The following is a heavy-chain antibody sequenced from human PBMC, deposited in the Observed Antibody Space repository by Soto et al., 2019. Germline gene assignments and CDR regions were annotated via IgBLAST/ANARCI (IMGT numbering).Heavy chain of an antibody. J-gene: IGHJ4*02. CDR3: AKPYYYDSSGQDY. CDR1: GFTFSSYG. Sequence: GGSLRLSCAASGFTFSSYGMHWVRQAPGKGLEWVAVISYDGSNKYYADSVKGRYTISRDNSKNTLYLQMNSLRAEDTAVYYCAKPYYYDSSGQDYWGQGT. CDR2: ISYDGSNK. V-gene: IGHV3-30*18. D-gene: IGHD3-22*01.